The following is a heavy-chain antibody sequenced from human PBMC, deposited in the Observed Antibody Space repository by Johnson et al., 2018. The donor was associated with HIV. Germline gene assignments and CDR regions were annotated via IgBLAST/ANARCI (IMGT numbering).Heavy chain of an antibody. CDR2: INWNGGST. Sequence: VQLVESGGGLIQPGGSLRLSCAASGFTVSSNYMSWVRQAPGKGLEWVSGINWNGGSTGYADSVKGRFTISRDNSKNSLYLQMSSLRAEDTALYYCARCLRLNYNDNSGQHAFDIWGQGTMVTVSS. CDR3: ARCLRLNYNDNSGQHAFDI. J-gene: IGHJ3*02. D-gene: IGHD3-22*01. V-gene: IGHV3-20*04. CDR1: GFTVSSNY.